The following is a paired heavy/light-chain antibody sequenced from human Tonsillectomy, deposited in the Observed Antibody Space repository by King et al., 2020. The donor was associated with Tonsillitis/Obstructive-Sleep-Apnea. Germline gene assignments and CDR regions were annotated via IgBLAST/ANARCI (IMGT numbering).Light chain of an antibody. V-gene: IGKV3-11*01. CDR1: QSVSSY. J-gene: IGKJ1*01. CDR3: QQRTNWAWT. Sequence: EIVLTQSPATLSLSPGERATLSCRASQSVSSYLAWYQQKPGQAPRLLIYDASNRATGIPARFSGSGSGTDFTLTISSLEPEDFAVYYCQQRTNWAWTFGQGTKVEIK. CDR2: DAS.
Heavy chain of an antibody. J-gene: IGHJ4*02. CDR3: ARVGGMTGTRGGY. CDR1: GGTFSGYT. D-gene: IGHD1-20*01. Sequence: QVQLVQSGAEVKKPGSSVKVSCKASGGTFSGYTISWVRQAPGQGLEWMGGIIPIFRTANYAQKFQGRVTITADEFTSTAYMELSSLRIEDTAVYYCARVGGMTGTRGGYWGQGTLVTVSS. CDR2: IIPIFRTA. V-gene: IGHV1-69*12.